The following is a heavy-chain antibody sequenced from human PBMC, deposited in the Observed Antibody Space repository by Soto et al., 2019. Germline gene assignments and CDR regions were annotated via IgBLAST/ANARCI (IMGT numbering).Heavy chain of an antibody. D-gene: IGHD3-10*01. CDR2: ISGSGGST. CDR3: ARGGRGEVAKQGDY. V-gene: IGHV3-23*04. J-gene: IGHJ4*02. CDR1: GFTFSSYA. Sequence: VQLVESGGGVVQPGRSLRLSCAASGFTFSSYAMSWVRQAPGKGLEWVSAISGSGGSTYYADSVKGRFTISRDNSKNTLYLQMNSLRAEDTAVYYCARGGRGEVAKQGDYWCQGTLVTVST.